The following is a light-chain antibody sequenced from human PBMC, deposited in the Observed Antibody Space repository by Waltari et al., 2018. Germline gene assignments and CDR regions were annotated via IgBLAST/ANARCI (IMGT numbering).Light chain of an antibody. J-gene: IGLJ2*01. CDR1: SSDVGGYHY. V-gene: IGLV2-11*01. CDR3: CSYADTYTVL. Sequence: QSALTQPRPVSGSPGQSVTISCTGTSSDVGGYHYVSWYQQHPAHAPKLRIYDVTKRPSGVPDRFSGSKSGSTASLTISGLQAEDEADYYCCSYADTYTVLFGGGTKLTVL. CDR2: DVT.